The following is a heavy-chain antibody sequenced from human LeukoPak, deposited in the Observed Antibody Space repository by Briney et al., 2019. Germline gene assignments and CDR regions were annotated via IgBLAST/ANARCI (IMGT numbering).Heavy chain of an antibody. Sequence: GGSLRLSCAASGFTFSSYAMIWVRQAPGKGLEWVSAIRGSGGITYYADSVKDRFTISRDNSKNTLYLQMNSLRAEDTAVYYCGRDPNGDYIGAFDMWGRGTVVTVSS. CDR1: GFTFSSYA. CDR2: IRGSGGIT. V-gene: IGHV3-23*01. J-gene: IGHJ3*02. D-gene: IGHD4-17*01. CDR3: GRDPNGDYIGAFDM.